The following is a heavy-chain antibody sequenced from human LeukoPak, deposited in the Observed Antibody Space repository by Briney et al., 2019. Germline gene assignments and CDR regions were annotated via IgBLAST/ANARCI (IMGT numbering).Heavy chain of an antibody. Sequence: SETLSLTCAVSGGSISSFQWWSWVRQTPEKGLEWIGEIHLGGTTFYNPSLKSRVSMSIDKSKNQCSLHLNSVTAADTVVYYCARVISSAWRQNDLWGQGTLVTVSS. CDR2: IHLGGTT. D-gene: IGHD3-22*01. V-gene: IGHV4-4*02. CDR3: ARVISSAWRQNDL. CDR1: GGSISSFQW. J-gene: IGHJ5*02.